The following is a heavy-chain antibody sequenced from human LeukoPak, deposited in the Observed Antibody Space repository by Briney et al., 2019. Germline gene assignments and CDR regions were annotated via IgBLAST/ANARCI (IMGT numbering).Heavy chain of an antibody. Sequence: GGSLRLSCAASGFTFSSYAMSWVRQAPGKGLEWVSAISGSGGSTYYADSVKGRFTISRDNSKNTLYLQMGSLRAEDMAVYYCAREEYYYDSSGSITGVYFDYWGQGTLVTVSS. CDR3: AREEYYYDSSGSITGVYFDY. V-gene: IGHV3-23*01. D-gene: IGHD3-22*01. CDR2: ISGSGGST. J-gene: IGHJ4*02. CDR1: GFTFSSYA.